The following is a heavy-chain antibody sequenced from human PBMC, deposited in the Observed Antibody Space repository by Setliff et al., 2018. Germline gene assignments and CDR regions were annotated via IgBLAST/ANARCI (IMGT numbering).Heavy chain of an antibody. Sequence: SETLSLTCTVSGGSISSRSYYWGWIRQPPGKGLEWIGSIYHSGSSYYSPSLRSRVTMSVDSSKKQLSLKLTSVTAADTAVYYCRLWSHDYHNDYWGQGTVVTVSS. V-gene: IGHV4-39*07. J-gene: IGHJ4*02. D-gene: IGHD3-16*01. CDR1: GGSISSRSYY. CDR2: IYHSGSS. CDR3: RLWSHDYHNDY.